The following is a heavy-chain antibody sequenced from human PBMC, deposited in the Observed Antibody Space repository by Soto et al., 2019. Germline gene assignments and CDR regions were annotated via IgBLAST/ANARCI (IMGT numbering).Heavy chain of an antibody. Sequence: QVQLVESGGGVVQPGTSLRLSCAASGFTFSRSAMHWVRQAPGKGLEWMAVISYDGGNKNYADSGKGRFTISRDNSKITLYLQMNSLRAEDTAVYYCARETAAMTYYHYGMDVWGQGTTVTVSS. CDR2: ISYDGGNK. CDR1: GFTFSRSA. V-gene: IGHV3-30-3*01. J-gene: IGHJ6*02. D-gene: IGHD2-21*02. CDR3: ARETAAMTYYHYGMDV.